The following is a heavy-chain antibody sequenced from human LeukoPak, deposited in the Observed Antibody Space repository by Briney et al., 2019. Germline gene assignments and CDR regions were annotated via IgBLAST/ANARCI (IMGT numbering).Heavy chain of an antibody. CDR2: ISAYNGNT. D-gene: IGHD3-22*01. V-gene: IGHV1-18*01. J-gene: IGHJ4*02. CDR1: GYTFTSYG. CDR3: ARGGDGDYYDSSGYYY. Sequence: ASVKVSCKASGYTFTSYGISWVRQAPGQGLEWMGWISAYNGNTNYAQKLQGRVTMTRDTSTSTVYMELSSLRSEDTAVYYCARGGDGDYYDSSGYYYWGQGTLVTVSS.